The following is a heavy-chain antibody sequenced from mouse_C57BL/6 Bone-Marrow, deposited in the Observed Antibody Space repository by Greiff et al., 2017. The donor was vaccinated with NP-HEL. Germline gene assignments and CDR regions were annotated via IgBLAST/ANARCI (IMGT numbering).Heavy chain of an antibody. V-gene: IGHV14-3*01. CDR2: IDPANGNT. D-gene: IGHD1-1*01. CDR1: GFNIKNTY. Sequence: VQLKQSVAELVRPGASVKLSCTASGFNIKNTYMHWVKQRPEQGLEWIGRIDPANGNTKYAPKFQGKATITADTSSNTAYLQLSSLTSEDTAIYYCARSDFITTVVATRYFDVWGTGTTVTVSS. J-gene: IGHJ1*03. CDR3: ARSDFITTVVATRYFDV.